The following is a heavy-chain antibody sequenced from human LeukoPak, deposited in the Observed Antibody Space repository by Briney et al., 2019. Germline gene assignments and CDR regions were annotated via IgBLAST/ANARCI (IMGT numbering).Heavy chain of an antibody. J-gene: IGHJ6*02. CDR3: AKEITIFGVAAGSMDV. CDR2: ISGSGGST. D-gene: IGHD3-3*01. V-gene: IGHV3-23*01. Sequence: GGSLRLSCVASGFTFSSYAMSWVRQAPGKGLEWVSAISGSGGSTYYADSVKGRFTISRDNSKNTLYLQMNSLRAEDTAVYYCAKEITIFGVAAGSMDVWGQGTTVTVSS. CDR1: GFTFSSYA.